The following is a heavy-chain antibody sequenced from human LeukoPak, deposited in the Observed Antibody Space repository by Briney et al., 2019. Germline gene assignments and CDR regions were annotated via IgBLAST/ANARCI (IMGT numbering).Heavy chain of an antibody. D-gene: IGHD3-22*01. Sequence: GASVKVPCKASGGTFSSYAISWVRQAPGQGLEWMGGIIPIFGTANYAQKFQGRVTITADESTSTAYMELSSLRSEDTAVYYCAKGAALGYYDSSGYTSFDYWGQGTLVTVSS. CDR3: AKGAALGYYDSSGYTSFDY. J-gene: IGHJ4*02. V-gene: IGHV1-69*13. CDR2: IIPIFGTA. CDR1: GGTFSSYA.